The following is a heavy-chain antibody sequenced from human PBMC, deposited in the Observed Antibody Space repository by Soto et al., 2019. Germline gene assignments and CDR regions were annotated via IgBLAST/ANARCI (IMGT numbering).Heavy chain of an antibody. CDR2: IYYSGST. V-gene: IGHV4-30-4*01. J-gene: IGHJ4*02. Sequence: PSETLSLTCTVSGGSISSGDYYWSWIRQPPGKGLEWIGYIYYSGSTYYNPSLKSRVTISVDTSQNQFSLKLSSVTAADTAVYFCARYGSGSYYPTTFDYWGQGALVTVSS. D-gene: IGHD3-10*01. CDR3: ARYGSGSYYPTTFDY. CDR1: GGSISSGDYY.